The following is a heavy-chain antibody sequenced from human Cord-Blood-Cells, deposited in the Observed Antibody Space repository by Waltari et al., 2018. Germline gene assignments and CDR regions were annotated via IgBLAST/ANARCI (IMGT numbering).Heavy chain of an antibody. CDR1: GYTFTGYH. Sequence: QVQLVQSGAEVKKPGASVKVSCKASGYTFTGYHMTWVRPAPGQGLEWMGWINPNSGGTNYAQKFQGRVTMTRDTSISTAYMELSRLRSDDTAVYYCAGIVVVTADALDIWGQGTMVTVSS. D-gene: IGHD2-21*02. CDR3: AGIVVVTADALDI. J-gene: IGHJ3*02. CDR2: INPNSGGT. V-gene: IGHV1-2*02.